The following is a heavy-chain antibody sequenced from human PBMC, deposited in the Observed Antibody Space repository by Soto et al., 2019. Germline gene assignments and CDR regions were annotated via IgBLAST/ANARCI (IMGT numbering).Heavy chain of an antibody. CDR1: GYTFTGYY. V-gene: IGHV1-2*04. J-gene: IGHJ5*02. CDR2: INPNSGGT. CDR3: AREGGAAAGTGWFDP. D-gene: IGHD6-13*01. Sequence: QVQLVQSGAEVKKPGASVKVSCKASGYTFTGYYMHWVRQAPGQGLEWMGWINPNSGGTNYAQKFQGWVTMTRDTSISTAYMELSRLRSDDTAVYYCAREGGAAAGTGWFDPWGQGTLVTVSS.